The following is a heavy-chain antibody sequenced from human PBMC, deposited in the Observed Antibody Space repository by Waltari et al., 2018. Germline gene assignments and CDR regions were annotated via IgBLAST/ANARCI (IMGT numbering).Heavy chain of an antibody. Sequence: VQLIQSGAEVKKPGASVRLSCKVSGYSITELSIHWVRPPPGKGLEWMGGFDPERRDTTYAQRFQGRVTMTEDTSTDTAYMELRSLTSDDTAVFYCATDWGYCSDDSCYVGERGDYWGQGTLVTVSS. D-gene: IGHD2-15*01. CDR2: FDPERRDT. CDR1: GYSITELS. CDR3: ATDWGYCSDDSCYVGERGDY. V-gene: IGHV1-24*01. J-gene: IGHJ4*02.